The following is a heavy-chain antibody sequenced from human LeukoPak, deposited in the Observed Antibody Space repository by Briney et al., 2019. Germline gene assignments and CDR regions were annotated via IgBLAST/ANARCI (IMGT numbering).Heavy chain of an antibody. CDR2: INHSGST. CDR3: AREGCSSTSCYGRGLDWFDP. J-gene: IGHJ5*02. D-gene: IGHD2-2*01. CDR1: GGSFSGYY. V-gene: IGHV4-34*01. Sequence: SETLSLTCAVYGGSFSGYYWSWIRQPPGKGLEWIGEINHSGSTNYNPSLKSRVTISVDTSKNQFSLKLSSVTAADTAVYYCAREGCSSTSCYGRGLDWFDPWGQGTLVTVSS.